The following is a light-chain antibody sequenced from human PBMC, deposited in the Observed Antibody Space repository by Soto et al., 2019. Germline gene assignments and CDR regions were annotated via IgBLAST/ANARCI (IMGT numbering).Light chain of an antibody. J-gene: IGKJ5*01. CDR3: QQAISFPIT. V-gene: IGKV1-12*01. CDR1: QDIRRF. CDR2: SVS. Sequence: DIQMTQSPSSVSASVGDRVTITCRASQDIRRFLMWYQQKPGKAPKVLIYSVSSLKSGVPSRFSGSESGSDFTLTISSLQPEDFATYYCQQAISFPITFGQGTRLDIK.